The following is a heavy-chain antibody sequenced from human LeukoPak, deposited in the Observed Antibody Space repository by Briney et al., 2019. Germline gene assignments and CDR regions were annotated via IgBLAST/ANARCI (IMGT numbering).Heavy chain of an antibody. CDR1: GYTFTSYD. CDR3: ARGLSSSWYYYYYGMDV. Sequence: ASVKVSCKASGYTFTSYDINWVRQATGQGLEWMGWMNPNSGNTGYAQKFQGRVTMTRNTSISTAYMELSSLRSEDTAVYYCARGLSSSWYYYYYGMDVWGKGPRSPSPQ. V-gene: IGHV1-8*01. J-gene: IGHJ6*01. CDR2: MNPNSGNT. D-gene: IGHD6-13*01.